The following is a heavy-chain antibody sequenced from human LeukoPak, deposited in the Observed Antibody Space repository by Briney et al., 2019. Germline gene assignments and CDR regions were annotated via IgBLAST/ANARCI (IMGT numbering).Heavy chain of an antibody. V-gene: IGHV3-30*18. D-gene: IGHD3-22*01. CDR1: GFTLSSYG. CDR3: AKWLDSSDSSGYPTNDY. Sequence: GGSLRLSCAASGFTLSSYGMHWVRQAPGKGLEWVAVISYDGSNKYDADSVKGRFTISRDNSKNTLYLQMNSLRAEDTAVYYCAKWLDSSDSSGYPTNDYWGQGTLVTVSS. J-gene: IGHJ4*02. CDR2: ISYDGSNK.